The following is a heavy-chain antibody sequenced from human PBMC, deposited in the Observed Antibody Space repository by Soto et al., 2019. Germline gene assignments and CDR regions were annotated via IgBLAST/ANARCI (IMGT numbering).Heavy chain of an antibody. CDR2: ISYDGSNK. Sequence: GGSLRLSCAASGFTFSSYGMHWVRQAPGKGLEWVAVISYDGSNKYYADSVKGRFTISRDNSKNTLYLQMNSLRAEDTAVYYCAKGADYYYGMDVWGQGTTVTVS. CDR1: GFTFSSYG. CDR3: AKGADYYYGMDV. J-gene: IGHJ6*02. V-gene: IGHV3-30*18.